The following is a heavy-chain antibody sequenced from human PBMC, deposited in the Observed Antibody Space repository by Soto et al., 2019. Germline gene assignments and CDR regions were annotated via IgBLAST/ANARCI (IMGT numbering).Heavy chain of an antibody. J-gene: IGHJ5*02. CDR3: ARQGGITIFVVAIPWLDP. CDR1: GFTFNNSG. CDR2: ISYDGSDK. D-gene: IGHD3-3*01. V-gene: IGHV3-30*03. Sequence: VGSLRLSCRVSGFTFNNSGMHWVRQAPGKGLEWMAVISYDGSDKYYADSVKGRVIISRDNSKNTLNLEMNSLRAEDTAIYYPARQGGITIFVVAIPWLDPWGQGPLVTVSS.